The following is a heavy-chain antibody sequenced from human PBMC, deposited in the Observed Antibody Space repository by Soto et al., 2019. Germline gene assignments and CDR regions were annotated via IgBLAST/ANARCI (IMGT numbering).Heavy chain of an antibody. J-gene: IGHJ4*02. CDR2: IIPIFGTA. V-gene: IGHV1-69*13. CDR3: ARAPPGGYYDSSGYGY. Sequence: ASVKVSCKASGGTFSSYAISWVRQAPGQGLEWMGGIIPIFGTANYAQKFQGRVTITADESTSTAYMELSSLRSEDTAVYYCARAPPGGYYDSSGYGYWGQGTLVTVSS. D-gene: IGHD3-22*01. CDR1: GGTFSSYA.